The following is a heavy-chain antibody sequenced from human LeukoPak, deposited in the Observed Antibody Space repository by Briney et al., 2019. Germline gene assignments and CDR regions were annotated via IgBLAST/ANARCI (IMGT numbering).Heavy chain of an antibody. CDR3: AREGVRIAASGSEDYIDY. V-gene: IGHV1-2*02. Sequence: ASVKVSCKASGYTFTSYDINWGRQAPGQGLEWMGWINPNSGGTNYAQKFQGRVTMTRDTSISTAYMELSRLRSDDTAVYYCAREGVRIAASGSEDYIDYWGQGTLVTVSS. J-gene: IGHJ4*02. CDR2: INPNSGGT. D-gene: IGHD6-13*01. CDR1: GYTFTSYD.